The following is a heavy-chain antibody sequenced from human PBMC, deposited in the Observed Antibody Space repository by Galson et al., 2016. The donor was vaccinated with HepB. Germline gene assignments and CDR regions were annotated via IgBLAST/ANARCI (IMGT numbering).Heavy chain of an antibody. CDR2: ISSVGSSS. CDR1: GFTFNSYA. Sequence: SLRLSCAASGFTFNSYAMNWVRLAPGKGLEWVSGISSVGSSSFYADSVKGRFTISRDNFRNTLSLQMSSLRAEDTALYFCVKAFEVTTDSFHDFWGHGTLVTVSS. CDR3: VKAFEVTTDSFHDF. D-gene: IGHD4-17*01. J-gene: IGHJ4*01. V-gene: IGHV3-23*01.